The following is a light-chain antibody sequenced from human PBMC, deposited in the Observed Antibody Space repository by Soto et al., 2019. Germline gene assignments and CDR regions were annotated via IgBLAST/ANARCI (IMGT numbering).Light chain of an antibody. J-gene: IGKJ2*02. CDR2: AAS. Sequence: DIQMTQSPSSLSASVGDRVTITCRASQSISSYLNWYQQKPGKAPKLLIYAASSLQSGVPSRFSGSGSGTDVTLTISSLQPEDFATYYCQQSYSPPPGTGGQGTKLEIK. CDR3: QQSYSPPPGT. V-gene: IGKV1-39*01. CDR1: QSISSY.